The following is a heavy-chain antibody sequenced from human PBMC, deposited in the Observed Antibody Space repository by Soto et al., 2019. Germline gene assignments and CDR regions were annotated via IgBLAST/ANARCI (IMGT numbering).Heavy chain of an antibody. J-gene: IGHJ6*02. Sequence: SETLSLTCTVSGDSISSADYYWSWIRQTPGKGLEWIGHIFYSGTTYYNPSLKSRLTISVDTSKNQFSLTLSSVTAADTAVYFCMKAHESGDFLGMSVWGPGTTVTVSS. CDR2: IFYSGTT. CDR3: MKAHESGDFLGMSV. D-gene: IGHD3-10*01. CDR1: GDSISSADYY. V-gene: IGHV4-30-4*02.